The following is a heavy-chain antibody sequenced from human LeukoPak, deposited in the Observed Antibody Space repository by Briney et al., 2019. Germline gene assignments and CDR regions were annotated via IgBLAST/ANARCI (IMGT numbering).Heavy chain of an antibody. V-gene: IGHV3-74*01. CDR2: INSDGSST. D-gene: IGHD6-19*01. J-gene: IGHJ4*02. CDR3: ARANIGYSSGWYYFDY. CDR1: GFTFSSYW. Sequence: GGSLRLSCAASGFTFSSYWMHWVRQAPGKGLVWVSRINSDGSSTSYADSVKGRFTISRDNAKNTLYLQMNSLRAEDTAVYYCARANIGYSSGWYYFDYWGQGTLVTVSS.